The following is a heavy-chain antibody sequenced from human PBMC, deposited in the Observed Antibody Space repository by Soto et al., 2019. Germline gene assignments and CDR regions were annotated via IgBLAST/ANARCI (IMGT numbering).Heavy chain of an antibody. J-gene: IGHJ6*02. CDR2: ISGSGGTT. V-gene: IGHV3-23*01. CDR3: AKYCSSTSCLVVYGMDV. Sequence: EVQLLESGGGLVQPGGSLRLSCAASGFTFSSYAMSWVRQAPGKGLEWVSAISGSGGTTYYTDSVKGWFTISRYNSKNTLNLQMNSLRVEDTAVYYCAKYCSSTSCLVVYGMDVWGQWTTVTVSS. CDR1: GFTFSSYA. D-gene: IGHD2-2*01.